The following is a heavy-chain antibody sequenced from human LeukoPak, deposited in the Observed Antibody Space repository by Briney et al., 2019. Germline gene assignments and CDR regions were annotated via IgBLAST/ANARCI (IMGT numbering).Heavy chain of an antibody. CDR1: GFIFGDYA. J-gene: IGHJ6*03. Sequence: GGSLRLSCTASGFIFGDYAMTWVRQAPGMGLEWVGLIRCKAYDERADHAASVRGRFTISRDDSKSIAYLQMNSLKTEDTAVYYCARGVPARVGYYMDVWGKGTTVTVSS. CDR3: ARGVPARVGYYMDV. CDR2: IRCKAYDERA. V-gene: IGHV3-49*04. D-gene: IGHD2-21*02.